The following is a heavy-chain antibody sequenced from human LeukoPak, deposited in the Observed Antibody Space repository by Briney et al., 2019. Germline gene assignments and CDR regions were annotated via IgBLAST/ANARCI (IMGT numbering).Heavy chain of an antibody. CDR2: ISSSGTTI. J-gene: IGHJ4*02. CDR3: ASSYSGSYVGFDY. V-gene: IGHV3-48*03. Sequence: GTLSLTCAVSGGSISSSNWWSWVRQAPGKGLEWVSYISSSGTTIYYADSVKGRFTISRDNAKNSLYVQMNSLRAEDTAVYYCASSYSGSYVGFDYWGQGTLVTVSS. D-gene: IGHD1-26*01. CDR1: GGSISSSN.